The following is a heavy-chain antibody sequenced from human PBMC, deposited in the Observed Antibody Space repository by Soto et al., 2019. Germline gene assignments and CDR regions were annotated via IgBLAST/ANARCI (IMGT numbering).Heavy chain of an antibody. CDR3: AKAQEGDMTWLLVVTYGMDA. CDR1: GVSFNNYA. Sequence: GGCLRLSCVACGVSFNNYAMAWFRLAPGKGLEWVSVINGGGSHTYYADLVKGRFTVSRDNSKNTLYLQLNSLETEDTAVYYCAKAQEGDMTWLLVVTYGMDAWGQGTTVTVSS. V-gene: IGHV3-23*01. D-gene: IGHD2-8*01. CDR2: INGGGSHT. J-gene: IGHJ6*02.